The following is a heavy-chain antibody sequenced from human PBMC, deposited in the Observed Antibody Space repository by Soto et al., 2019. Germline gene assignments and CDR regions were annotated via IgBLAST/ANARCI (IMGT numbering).Heavy chain of an antibody. Sequence: QVQLVESGGGVVQPGRSLRLSCAASGFTFSSYAMHWVRQAPGKGLEWVAVISYDGSNKYYADSVKGRFTISSDNSKNTLELQMNSLRTEDTAVYYCARDRLRYNWNDFPYYYYGMDVW. J-gene: IGHJ6*01. V-gene: IGHV3-30-3*01. D-gene: IGHD1-1*01. CDR2: ISYDGSNK. CDR1: GFTFSSYA. CDR3: ARDRLRYNWNDFPYYYYGMDV.